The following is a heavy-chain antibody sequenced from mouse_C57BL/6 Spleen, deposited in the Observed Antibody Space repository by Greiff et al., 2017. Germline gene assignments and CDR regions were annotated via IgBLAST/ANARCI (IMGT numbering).Heavy chain of an antibody. CDR3: ARSRYYGSSYWFAY. J-gene: IGHJ3*01. CDR2: IYPGDGDT. D-gene: IGHD1-1*01. V-gene: IGHV1-80*01. Sequence: ESGAELVKPGASVKISCKASGYAFSSYWMNWVKQRPGKGLEWIGQIYPGDGDTNYNGKFKGKATLTADKSSSTAYMQLSSLTSEDSAVYFCARSRYYGSSYWFAYWGQGTLVTVSA. CDR1: GYAFSSYW.